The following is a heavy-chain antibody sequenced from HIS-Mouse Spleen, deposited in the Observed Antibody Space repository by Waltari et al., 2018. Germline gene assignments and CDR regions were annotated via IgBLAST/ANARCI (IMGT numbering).Heavy chain of an antibody. CDR1: GFTFSSYW. V-gene: IGHV3-7*01. D-gene: IGHD6-6*01. J-gene: IGHJ4*02. CDR2: IKQDGSGR. CDR3: ARGRSSSPY. Sequence: EVQLVESGGGLVQPGGSLRLSCAASGFTFSSYWMSWVRQAPGKGLGWVANIKQDGSGRYYVDSVKGRFTISRDNAKNSLYLQMNSLRAEDTAVYYCARGRSSSPYWGQGTLVTVSS.